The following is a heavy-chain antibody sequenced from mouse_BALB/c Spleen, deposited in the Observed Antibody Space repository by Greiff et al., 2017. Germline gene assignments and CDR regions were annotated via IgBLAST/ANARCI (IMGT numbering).Heavy chain of an antibody. Sequence: VQLQQPGAELVRPGASVKLSCKASGYTFTSYWINWVKQRPGQGLEWIGNIYPSDSYTNYNQKFKDKATLTVDKSSSTAYMQLSSPTSEDSAVYYCTKPYDGYYGGFAYWGQGTLVTVSA. V-gene: IGHV1-69*02. D-gene: IGHD2-3*01. CDR2: IYPSDSYT. J-gene: IGHJ3*01. CDR3: TKPYDGYYGGFAY. CDR1: GYTFTSYW.